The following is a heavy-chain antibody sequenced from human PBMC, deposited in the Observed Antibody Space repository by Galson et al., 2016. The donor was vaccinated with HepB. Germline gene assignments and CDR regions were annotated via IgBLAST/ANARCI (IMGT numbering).Heavy chain of an antibody. CDR2: ISRDSSSL. J-gene: IGHJ6*03. CDR3: AREDYYYMDV. V-gene: IGHV3-48*02. CDR1: GFIFSRYN. Sequence: SLRLSCAASGFIFSRYNINWVRQGPGKGLEWVSYISRDSSSLSYADSVKGRLTISRDNAKNLVYLQMNSLRDEDTAVYYCAREDYYYMDVWGKGTTVTVSS.